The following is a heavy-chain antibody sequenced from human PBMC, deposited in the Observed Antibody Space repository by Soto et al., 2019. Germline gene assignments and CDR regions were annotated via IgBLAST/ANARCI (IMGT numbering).Heavy chain of an antibody. V-gene: IGHV1-18*01. CDR1: GYTFTNYG. CDR3: ATALLRYCTAGACTYYYYNGMDV. Sequence: QVQLVQSGAEVKKPGASAKVSCKASGYTFTNYGRSWVRQAPGQGLEWMGWISGYNGKTNYGQKFQGRVTVTIDASTSTVYMALRGLRSDDTAVYYCATALLRYCTAGACTYYYYNGMDVWGQGTTVTVSS. J-gene: IGHJ6*02. CDR2: ISGYNGKT. D-gene: IGHD2-8*02.